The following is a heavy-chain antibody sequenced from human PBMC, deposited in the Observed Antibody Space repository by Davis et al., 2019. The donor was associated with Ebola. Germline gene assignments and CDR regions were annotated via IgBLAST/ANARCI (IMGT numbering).Heavy chain of an antibody. CDR2: INPNSGGT. V-gene: IGHV1-2*02. Sequence: ASVKVSCKASGYTFTGYYMHWARQAPGQGLEWMGWINPNSGGTNYAQKFQGRVTMTRDTSISTAYMELSRLRSDDTAVYYCAREAGATTRIYDSWGQGTLVTVSS. CDR1: GYTFTGYY. CDR3: AREAGATTRIYDS. J-gene: IGHJ5*01. D-gene: IGHD1-26*01.